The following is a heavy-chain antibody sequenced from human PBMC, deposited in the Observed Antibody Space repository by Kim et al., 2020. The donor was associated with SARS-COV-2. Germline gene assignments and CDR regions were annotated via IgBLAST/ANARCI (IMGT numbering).Heavy chain of an antibody. Sequence: SVKVSCKASGGTFSSYAISWVRQAPGQGLEWMGGIIPIFGTANYAQKFQGRVTITADESTSTAYMELSSLRSEDTAVYYCASGETTVVTPEYWGQGTLVTVSS. J-gene: IGHJ4*02. CDR2: IIPIFGTA. D-gene: IGHD4-17*01. V-gene: IGHV1-69*13. CDR3: ASGETTVVTPEY. CDR1: GGTFSSYA.